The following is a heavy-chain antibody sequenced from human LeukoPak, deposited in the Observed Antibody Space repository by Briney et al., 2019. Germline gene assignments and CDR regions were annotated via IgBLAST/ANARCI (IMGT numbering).Heavy chain of an antibody. CDR2: ISSSSSYT. Sequence: GGSLRLSCAASGFTLSDYYMSWIRQAPGKGLEWVSYISSSSSYTNYADSVKGRFTISRDNAKNSLYLQMNSLRAEDTAVYYCARESRYCSGGSCTGAFDIWGQGTMVTVSS. CDR1: GFTLSDYY. D-gene: IGHD2-15*01. CDR3: ARESRYCSGGSCTGAFDI. V-gene: IGHV3-11*06. J-gene: IGHJ3*02.